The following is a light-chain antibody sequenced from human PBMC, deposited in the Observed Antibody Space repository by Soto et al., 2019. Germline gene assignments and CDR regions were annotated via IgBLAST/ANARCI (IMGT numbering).Light chain of an antibody. CDR1: QSVSSTY. CDR3: QQYDDSIT. Sequence: EIVLTQSPGTLSLSPGESATLSCRASQSVSSTYLAWYHQKPGQAPRLLIYGTSRRATGIPDRFNGSGSGTDFTLTISRLEPEDFAVYYCQQYDDSITFGQGTRLEIE. J-gene: IGKJ5*01. CDR2: GTS. V-gene: IGKV3-20*01.